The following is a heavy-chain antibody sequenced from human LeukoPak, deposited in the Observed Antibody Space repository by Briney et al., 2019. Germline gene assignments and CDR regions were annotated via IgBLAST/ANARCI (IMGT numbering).Heavy chain of an antibody. V-gene: IGHV4-4*02. CDR1: GGSISSSNW. CDR2: IYHSGST. J-gene: IGHJ3*02. Sequence: SGTLSLTCAVSGGSISSSNWWSWVRQPPGKGLEWIGEIYHSGSTNYNPSLKSRVTISVDKSKNQFSLKLSSVTAADTAVYYCARVGSGGAQEDAFDIWGQGKMVTVSS. CDR3: ARVGSGGAQEDAFDI. D-gene: IGHD3-16*01.